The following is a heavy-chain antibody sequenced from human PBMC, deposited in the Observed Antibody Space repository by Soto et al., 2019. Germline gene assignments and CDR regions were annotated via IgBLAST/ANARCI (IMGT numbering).Heavy chain of an antibody. Sequence: GGSLRLSCAASGFTFDDYAMHWVRQAPGKGLEWVSGISWNSGSIGYADSVKGRFTISRDNAKNSLYLQMNSLRAEDTALYYCAKDIDSHYYYMDVWGKGTTVTVSS. CDR1: GFTFDDYA. CDR2: ISWNSGSI. J-gene: IGHJ6*03. CDR3: AKDIDSHYYYMDV. D-gene: IGHD2-21*01. V-gene: IGHV3-9*01.